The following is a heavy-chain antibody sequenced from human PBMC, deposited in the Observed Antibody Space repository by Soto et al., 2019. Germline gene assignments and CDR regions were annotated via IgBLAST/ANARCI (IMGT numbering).Heavy chain of an antibody. Sequence: GASVKVSCKASGYTFTSYAMHWVRQAPGQRLEWMGWINAGNGNTKYSQKFQGRVTITRDTSASTAYMELSSLRSEDTAVYYCARSIVVVTALDYWGRETLVTVSS. CDR2: INAGNGNT. CDR1: GYTFTSYA. CDR3: ARSIVVVTALDY. D-gene: IGHD2-21*02. V-gene: IGHV1-3*01. J-gene: IGHJ4*02.